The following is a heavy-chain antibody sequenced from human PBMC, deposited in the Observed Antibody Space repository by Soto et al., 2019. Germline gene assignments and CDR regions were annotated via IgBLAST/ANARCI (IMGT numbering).Heavy chain of an antibody. CDR2: IYWDDDK. V-gene: IGHV2-5*02. CDR1: GFSLSTSGVG. J-gene: IGHJ3*02. CDR3: AHLPRDPDAFDI. Sequence: QITLKESGPPLVKPTQTLTLTCTFSGFSLSTSGVGVGWIRQPPGKALEWLALIYWDDDKRYSPSLKSRLTITKDTSKNQVVLTMTNMDPVDTATYYCAHLPRDPDAFDIWGQGTMVTVSS.